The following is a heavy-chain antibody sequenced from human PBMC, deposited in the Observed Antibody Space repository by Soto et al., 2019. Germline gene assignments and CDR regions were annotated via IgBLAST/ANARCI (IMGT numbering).Heavy chain of an antibody. CDR2: IWYDGTNK. D-gene: IGHD2-15*01. CDR1: GYIFNPSG. Sequence: PGGSLRLSSAASGYIFNPSGMHWARQAPGKGLEWVAVIWYDGTNKTYADSGKGRFTITRDNSKNTLYLQMNSLRAEDTDVYYCAKAISLAATTPFAPWGKGTLVTVSS. V-gene: IGHV3-33*06. CDR3: AKAISLAATTPFAP. J-gene: IGHJ5*02.